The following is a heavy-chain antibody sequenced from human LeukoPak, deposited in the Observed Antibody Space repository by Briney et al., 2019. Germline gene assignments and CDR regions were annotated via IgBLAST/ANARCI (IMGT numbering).Heavy chain of an antibody. CDR1: RFTFSIYA. CDR3: ASGPYGSGSYSFDY. CDR2: ISGSGGST. J-gene: IGHJ4*02. D-gene: IGHD3-10*01. Sequence: GRSLRLSCAASRFTFSIYAMSWVRQAPRKGLEWVSAISGSGGSTYYADSVKGRFTISRDNSKNTLSLQMNSLRAEDTAVYYCASGPYGSGSYSFDYWGQGTLVTVSS. V-gene: IGHV3-23*01.